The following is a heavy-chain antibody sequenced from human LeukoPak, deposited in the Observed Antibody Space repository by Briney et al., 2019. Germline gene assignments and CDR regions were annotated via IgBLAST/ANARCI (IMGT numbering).Heavy chain of an antibody. J-gene: IGHJ4*02. CDR1: GYTLTELS. D-gene: IGHD5-18*01. Sequence: ASVKVSCKVSGYTLTELSMHWVRQAPGKGLEWMGGFDPEDGETIYAQKFQGRVTMTEDTSTDTAYMELSSLRSEDTAVYYCATDYNQQVGYSYGYGRLAYWGQGTLVTVSS. CDR2: FDPEDGET. V-gene: IGHV1-24*01. CDR3: ATDYNQQVGYSYGYGRLAY.